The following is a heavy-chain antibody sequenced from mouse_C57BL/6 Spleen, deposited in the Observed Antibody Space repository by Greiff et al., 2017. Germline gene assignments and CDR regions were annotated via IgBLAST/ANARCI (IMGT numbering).Heavy chain of an antibody. Sequence: VQLQQSGAELVKPGASVKLSCTASGFNIKDYYMHWVKQRTEQGLEWIGRIDPEDGETKYAPKFQGKATITADTSSNTADLQLSSLTSEDTAVYYCARGDDYAWFAYWGQGTLVTVSA. CDR3: ARGDDYAWFAY. D-gene: IGHD2-4*01. J-gene: IGHJ3*01. CDR1: GFNIKDYY. CDR2: IDPEDGET. V-gene: IGHV14-2*01.